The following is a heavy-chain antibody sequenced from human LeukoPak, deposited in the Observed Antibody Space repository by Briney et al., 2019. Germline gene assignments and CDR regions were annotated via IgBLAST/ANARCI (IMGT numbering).Heavy chain of an antibody. J-gene: IGHJ3*02. CDR2: IYYSGGT. CDR1: GGSISSYY. D-gene: IGHD4-4*01. Sequence: SETLSLTCTVSGGSISSYYWSWIRQPPGKGLEWIGYIYYSGGTNYNPSLKSRVTISVDTSKNQFSLKLSSVTAADTAVYYCARQTVTHGAFDIWGQGTMVTVSS. V-gene: IGHV4-59*08. CDR3: ARQTVTHGAFDI.